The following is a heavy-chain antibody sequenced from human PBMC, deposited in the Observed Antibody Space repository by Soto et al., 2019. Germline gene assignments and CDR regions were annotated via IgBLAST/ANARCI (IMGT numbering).Heavy chain of an antibody. J-gene: IGHJ6*04. CDR2: IYYSGST. CDR3: ARQAGRMDV. V-gene: IGHV4-59*08. Sequence: QVQLQESGPGLVKPSETLSLTCTVSGGSISSYYWSWIRQPPGKGLEWIGYIYYSGSTNYNPSLKSRVTISVDTSKNQFSLKLSSVTAADTAVYYCARQAGRMDVWGKGTTVTVSS. D-gene: IGHD6-19*01. CDR1: GGSISSYY.